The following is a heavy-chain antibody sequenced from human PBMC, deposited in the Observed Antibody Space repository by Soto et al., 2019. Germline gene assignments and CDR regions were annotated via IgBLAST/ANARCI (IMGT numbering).Heavy chain of an antibody. V-gene: IGHV3-66*01. CDR3: ARDTHSAVSSEW. J-gene: IGHJ4*02. Sequence: LVESGGGLVQAGESLRLSCAVSGFSVSNNYMTWVRQAPGKGLEWISVIYSDGTTYHADSVKGRFIASRDNSQNTLYLQMNNLRLEDSAVYFCARDTHSAVSSEWWGQGTLVTVAS. CDR1: GFSVSNNY. CDR2: IYSDGTT. D-gene: IGHD2-8*01.